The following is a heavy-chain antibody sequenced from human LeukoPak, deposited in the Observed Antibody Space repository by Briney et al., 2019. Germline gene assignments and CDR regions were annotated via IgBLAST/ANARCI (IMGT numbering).Heavy chain of an antibody. Sequence: KPSETLSLTCTVAGGPISSDNWSWIRQPPGRGPEWIGYISDSGSTNYNPSLKSRVTISADTSKNQFSLRLRSVTAADTAVYFCARFRYCSGGRCYGEAFDIWGRGTMVTVSS. CDR2: ISDSGST. CDR1: GGPISSDN. D-gene: IGHD2-15*01. V-gene: IGHV4-59*08. J-gene: IGHJ3*02. CDR3: ARFRYCSGGRCYGEAFDI.